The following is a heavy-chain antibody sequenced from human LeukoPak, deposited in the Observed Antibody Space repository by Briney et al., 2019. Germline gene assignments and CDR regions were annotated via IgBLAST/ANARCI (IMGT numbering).Heavy chain of an antibody. D-gene: IGHD3-3*01. CDR3: AATSVYYDFWSGYSGHYYYMDV. V-gene: IGHV1-58*02. J-gene: IGHJ6*03. CDR2: IVVGSGNT. CDR1: GFTFTSSA. Sequence: ASVKVSCKASGFTFTSSAMQWVRQARGQRLEWIGWIVVGSGNTNYAQKFQERVTITRDMSTSTAYMEPSSLRSEDTAVYYCAATSVYYDFWSGYSGHYYYMDVWGKGTTVTVSS.